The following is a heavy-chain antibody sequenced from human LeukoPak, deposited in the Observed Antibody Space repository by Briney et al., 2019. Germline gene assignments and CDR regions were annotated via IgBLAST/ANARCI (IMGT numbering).Heavy chain of an antibody. CDR2: ISSSSSYI. J-gene: IGHJ4*02. CDR3: AKIGSMNEFDY. Sequence: GGSLRLSCAASGFTFSSYSMNWVRQAPGKGLEWVSSISSSSSYIYYADSVKGRFTISRDNAKNSLYLQMNSLRAEDTALYYCAKIGSMNEFDYWGQGTLVTVSS. D-gene: IGHD1-1*01. V-gene: IGHV3-21*04. CDR1: GFTFSSYS.